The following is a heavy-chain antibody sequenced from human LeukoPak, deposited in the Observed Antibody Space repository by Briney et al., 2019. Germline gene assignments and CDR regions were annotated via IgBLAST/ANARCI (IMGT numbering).Heavy chain of an antibody. J-gene: IGHJ6*02. CDR3: ARDYYDSSGPDYYYYGMDV. CDR1: GGSISSYY. V-gene: IGHV4-4*07. CDR2: IYTSGST. D-gene: IGHD3-22*01. Sequence: SETLSLTCTVSGGSISSYYWSWIRQPAGKGLEWIGRIYTSGSTNYNPSLKSRVTMSVDTSKNQFSLKLSSVAAADTAVYYCARDYYDSSGPDYYYYGMDVWGQGTTVTVSS.